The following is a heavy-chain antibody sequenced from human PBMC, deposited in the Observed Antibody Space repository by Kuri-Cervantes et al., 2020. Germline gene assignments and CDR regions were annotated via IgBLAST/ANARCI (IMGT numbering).Heavy chain of an antibody. V-gene: IGHV3-69-1*01. J-gene: IGHJ6*03. CDR1: GFTFSDYY. D-gene: IGHD1-1*01. Sequence: GESLKISCAASGFTFSDYYMNWVRQAPGKGLEWVSSISSSSTIYYADSVKGRFTISRDNAKNSLYLQMNSLRAEDTAVYYCARDISSGTTLNYYYYYYMDVWGKGTTVTVSS. CDR2: ISSSSTI. CDR3: ARDISSGTTLNYYYYYYMDV.